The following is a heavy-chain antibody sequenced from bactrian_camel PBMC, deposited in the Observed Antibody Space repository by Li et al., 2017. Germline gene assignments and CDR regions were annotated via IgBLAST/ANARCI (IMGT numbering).Heavy chain of an antibody. CDR3: AAQAPLWCSYTADFDY. Sequence: VQLVESGGGSVQAGGSLRLSCAVSEFGDSRKCMGWFRQAPEKEREGVAGYASAGAGASAYYADSVKGRFTISQANAEDISKKTLFLQMDGVKPDDTGMYYCAAQAPLWCSYTADFDYWGRGTQVTVS. CDR1: EFGDSRKC. CDR2: SAGAGASA. J-gene: IGHJ6*01. V-gene: IGHV3S40*01. D-gene: IGHD2*01.